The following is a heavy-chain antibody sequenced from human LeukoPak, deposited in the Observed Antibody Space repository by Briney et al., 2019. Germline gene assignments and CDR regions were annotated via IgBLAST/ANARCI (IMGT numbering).Heavy chain of an antibody. Sequence: GGSLRLSCAASGFTSNTYAMSWVRQAPGKGLEWVSLIYRDGSTYYADSVKGRFTISRDNSKNTLYLQMNSLRAEDTAVYYCARESLGYFDYWGQGTLVTVSS. CDR2: IYRDGST. CDR1: GFTSNTYA. CDR3: ARESLGYFDY. J-gene: IGHJ4*02. V-gene: IGHV3-66*01. D-gene: IGHD1-26*01.